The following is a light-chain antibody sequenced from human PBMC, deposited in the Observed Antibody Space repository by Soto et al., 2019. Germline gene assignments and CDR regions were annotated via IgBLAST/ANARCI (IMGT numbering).Light chain of an antibody. CDR3: QQLNNYPRT. V-gene: IGKV3-15*01. CDR1: QSVSSN. CDR2: GAS. Sequence: EIVMTQSPATLSASPGERATLSCRASQSVSSNLAWYQQKPGQAPRLLIYGASTRATGIPARISGSGSGTEFTLTITSLQSEDFAVYYCQQLNNYPRTFGQGTKVEIK. J-gene: IGKJ1*01.